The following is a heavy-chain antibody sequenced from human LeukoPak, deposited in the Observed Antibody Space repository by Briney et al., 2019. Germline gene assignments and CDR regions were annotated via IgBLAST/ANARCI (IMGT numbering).Heavy chain of an antibody. CDR2: IYTSGST. V-gene: IGHV4-4*07. CDR1: GGSISSYY. Sequence: PSETLSLTCTVSGGSISSYYWSWIRQPAGKGLEWIGRIYTSGSTNYNPSLKSRVTISVDTSKNQFSLKLSSVTAADTAVYYCASIAVAGTGWYFDLWGRGTLVTVSS. J-gene: IGHJ2*01. D-gene: IGHD6-19*01. CDR3: ASIAVAGTGWYFDL.